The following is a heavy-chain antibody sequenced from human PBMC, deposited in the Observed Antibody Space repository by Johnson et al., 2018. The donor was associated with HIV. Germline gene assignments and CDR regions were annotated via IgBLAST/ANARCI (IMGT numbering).Heavy chain of an antibody. CDR3: ARVGVSGYDLAAFDI. CDR2: IYSGGST. V-gene: IGHV3-66*01. D-gene: IGHD5-12*01. J-gene: IGHJ3*02. CDR1: GFTVSSNY. Sequence: VQLVESGGGLVQPGGSLRLSCAASGFTVSSNYMSWVRQAPGKGLEWVSVIYSGGSTYYADSVKGRFTISRDNSKNTLYLQINSLRAEDTAVYYCARVGVSGYDLAAFDIWGRGTMVTVSS.